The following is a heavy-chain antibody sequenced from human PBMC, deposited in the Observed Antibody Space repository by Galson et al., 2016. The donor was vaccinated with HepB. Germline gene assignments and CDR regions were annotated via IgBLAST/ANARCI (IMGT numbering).Heavy chain of an antibody. CDR1: GFSLSTNGVG. CDR3: AQTQQLGTYS. D-gene: IGHD7-27*01. V-gene: IGHV2-5*02. J-gene: IGHJ4*02. Sequence: PALVKPTQSLTLTCTFSGFSLSTNGVGVAWIRQPPGKALEWLALIYWDNDKRYSPSLKSRLTITQDTSKNQVVLTMTNMDPVDTATYYCAQTQQLGTYSWGQGTLVTVSS. CDR2: IYWDNDK.